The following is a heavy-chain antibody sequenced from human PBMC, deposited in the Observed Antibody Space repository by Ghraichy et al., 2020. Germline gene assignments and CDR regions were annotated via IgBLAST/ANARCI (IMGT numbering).Heavy chain of an antibody. V-gene: IGHV3-15*07. CDR2: IKSKTDGGTT. J-gene: IGHJ4*02. CDR3: TAYDYVWGAFDY. D-gene: IGHD3-16*01. CDR1: GFTFSNAW. Sequence: GGSLRLSCAASGFTFSNAWMNWVRQAPGKGLEWVGRIKSKTDGGTTDYAAPVKGRFTISRDDSKNTLYLQMNSLKTEDTAVYYCTAYDYVWGAFDYWGQGTLVTVSS.